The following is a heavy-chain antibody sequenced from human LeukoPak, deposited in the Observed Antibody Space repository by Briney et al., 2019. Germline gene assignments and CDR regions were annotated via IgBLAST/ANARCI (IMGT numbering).Heavy chain of an antibody. D-gene: IGHD6-19*01. Sequence: GRSLRLSCAASRFTFSSYGMHWVCQAPGKGLGWVAVISFDGSNKYYADSVKGRFTISRDNSKNTLYLQMNSLRAEDTAVYYCAKDRGIAVAGYFDYWGQGTLVTVSS. CDR2: ISFDGSNK. J-gene: IGHJ4*01. CDR1: RFTFSSYG. CDR3: AKDRGIAVAGYFDY. V-gene: IGHV3-30*18.